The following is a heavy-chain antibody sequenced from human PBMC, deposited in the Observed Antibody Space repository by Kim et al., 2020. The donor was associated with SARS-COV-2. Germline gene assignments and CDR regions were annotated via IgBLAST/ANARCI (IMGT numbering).Heavy chain of an antibody. J-gene: IGHJ4*02. D-gene: IGHD6-19*01. CDR1: GFTFSDYY. Sequence: GGSLRLSCAASGFTFSDYYMSWIRQAPGKGLEWVSYISSSGSTIYYADSVKGRFTISRDNAKNSLYLQMNSLRAEDTAVYYCAREATYSGWSEVYFDYWGQGTLVTVSS. CDR3: AREATYSGWSEVYFDY. CDR2: ISSSGSTI. V-gene: IGHV3-11*01.